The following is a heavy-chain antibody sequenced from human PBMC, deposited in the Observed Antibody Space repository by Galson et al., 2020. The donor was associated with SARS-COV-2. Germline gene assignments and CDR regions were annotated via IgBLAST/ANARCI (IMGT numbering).Heavy chain of an antibody. CDR3: TTGGSGTKVDF. J-gene: IGHJ4*02. Sequence: SQTLSLTCAVFGDSIISSDNCWSWIRQHPGKGLEWIGFIYNRGSTSYNPSLNSRVSISLDTSKNHFSLRLTSVTAADTAIYYCTTGGSGTKVDFWGQGTLVTVSS. CDR1: GDSIISSDNC. D-gene: IGHD1-1*01. V-gene: IGHV4-31*11. CDR2: IYNRGST.